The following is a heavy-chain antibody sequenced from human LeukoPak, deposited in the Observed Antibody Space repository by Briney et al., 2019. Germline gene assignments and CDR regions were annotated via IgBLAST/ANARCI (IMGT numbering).Heavy chain of an antibody. CDR1: GFTFSSYG. Sequence: GGSLRLSCEVSGFTFSSYGMNWVRQAPGKGLEWVSAISASGGTTYYADSAKGRFTVSSDNSKSTLYLQMNSLRAEDTAVYYCAKERGHSKPFDYWGQGTLVTVSS. V-gene: IGHV3-23*01. J-gene: IGHJ4*02. CDR3: AKERGHSKPFDY. CDR2: ISASGGTT. D-gene: IGHD4-23*01.